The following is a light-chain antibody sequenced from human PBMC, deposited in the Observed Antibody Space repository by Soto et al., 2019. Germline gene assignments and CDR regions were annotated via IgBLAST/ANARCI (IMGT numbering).Light chain of an antibody. V-gene: IGKV3-11*01. CDR3: QQRGNWPLFT. Sequence: EIVVTQSPATLSLSPGETATLSCRTSQPIRSYLAWYQHKPGQAPRVVIYDSFNRGTGVPARLSGSESETDFTLTLTNLEPEDFAVYYCQQRGNWPLFTFGPGTRVDLK. J-gene: IGKJ3*01. CDR2: DSF. CDR1: QPIRSY.